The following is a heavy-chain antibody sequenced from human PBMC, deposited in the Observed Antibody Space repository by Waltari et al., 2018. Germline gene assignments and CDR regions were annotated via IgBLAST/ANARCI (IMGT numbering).Heavy chain of an antibody. CDR1: GFIFSNCN. CDR3: VKYSGFDYFFDY. D-gene: IGHD5-12*01. J-gene: IGHJ4*02. V-gene: IGHV3-30*18. Sequence: QMQLVESGGGVVQPGRSLRLSCAASGFIFSNCNMHWVRQAPGQGLEWVAGISNDGNNKDYADSVKTRFTVSRENSKNTLYLQINSLRDDDTAVYYCVKYSGFDYFFDYWGQGTLVTVSS. CDR2: ISNDGNNK.